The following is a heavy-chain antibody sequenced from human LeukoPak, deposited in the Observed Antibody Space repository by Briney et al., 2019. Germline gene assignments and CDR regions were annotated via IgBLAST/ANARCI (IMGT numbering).Heavy chain of an antibody. J-gene: IGHJ6*03. CDR1: GFTFSSYG. CDR2: IRYDGSDK. CDR3: AKDLSGYSTTWSPGYMDV. Sequence: AGGSLRLSCAASGFTFSSYGMHWVRQAPGKGLEWVAFIRYDGSDKYADSVKGRFTLSRDNSKNTLSLRLDSLRPEDTAVYYCAKDLSGYSTTWSPGYMDVWGEGTTVIVSS. D-gene: IGHD3-9*01. V-gene: IGHV3-30*02.